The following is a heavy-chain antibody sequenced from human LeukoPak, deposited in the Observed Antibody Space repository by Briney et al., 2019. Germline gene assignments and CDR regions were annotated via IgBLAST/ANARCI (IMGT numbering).Heavy chain of an antibody. CDR3: AKDMIRFDY. Sequence: GGSLRLSCAASGFRFSSYEMNWVRQAPGKGLEWVSYISSSGSTIHYADSVKGRFTISRDSAKNSLYLQMNSLRAEDMAVYYCAKDMIRFDYWGQGTLVTVSS. CDR1: GFRFSSYE. J-gene: IGHJ4*02. CDR2: ISSSGSTI. V-gene: IGHV3-48*03. D-gene: IGHD3-16*01.